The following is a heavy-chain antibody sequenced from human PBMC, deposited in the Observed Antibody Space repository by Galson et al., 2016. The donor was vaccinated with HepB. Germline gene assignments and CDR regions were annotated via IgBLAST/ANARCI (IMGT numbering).Heavy chain of an antibody. Sequence: SLRLSCAASGFTFTNYWMHWVRQIPGKRLVWVSRINSDGSSTNYADSVKGRFTISRDNAKNTLYLQMNSLRVEDTAIYYCARGGRQGAGSCSVGDSWGQGTPFTVSS. J-gene: IGHJ4*02. CDR1: GFTFTNYW. CDR3: ARGGRQGAGSCSVGDS. V-gene: IGHV3-74*01. CDR2: INSDGSST. D-gene: IGHD3-10*01.